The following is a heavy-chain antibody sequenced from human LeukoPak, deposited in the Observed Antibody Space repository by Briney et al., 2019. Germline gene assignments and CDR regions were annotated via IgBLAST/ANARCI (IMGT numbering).Heavy chain of an antibody. CDR1: GGSVSNSLYY. V-gene: IGHV4-61*01. CDR3: ARDSPYYYDSSGYMDV. J-gene: IGHJ6*02. D-gene: IGHD3-22*01. Sequence: SETLSLTCTVSGGSVSNSLYYWSWIRQPPGKGLEWIGYIYYSGSTNYNPSLKSRVTISVDTSKNQFSLKLSSVTAADTAVYYCARDSPYYYDSSGYMDVWGQGTTVTVSS. CDR2: IYYSGST.